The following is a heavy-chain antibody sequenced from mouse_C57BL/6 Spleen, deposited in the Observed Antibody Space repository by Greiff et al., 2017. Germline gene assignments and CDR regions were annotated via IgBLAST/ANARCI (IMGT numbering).Heavy chain of an antibody. CDR3: ASNDALAWFAY. Sequence: VKLVESGPGLVQPSQSLSITCTVSGFSLTSYGVHWVRQSPGKGLQWLGVIWGGGSTDYNAAFISRLSISKDNSKSQVFFKMNSLQSDDTAIYYCASNDALAWFAYWGQGTLVTVSA. CDR2: IWGGGST. J-gene: IGHJ3*01. CDR1: GFSLTSYG. V-gene: IGHV2-2*01.